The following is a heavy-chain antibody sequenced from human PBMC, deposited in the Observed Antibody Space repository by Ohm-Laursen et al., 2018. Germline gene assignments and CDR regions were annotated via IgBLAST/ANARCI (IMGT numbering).Heavy chain of an antibody. D-gene: IGHD1-1*01. CDR3: ARDDSERLYYNYGLDV. Sequence: RSLRLSCAASGFTFSSYWMTWARQAPGKALEWVALISYDGGNKYYADFVRGRFTISRDQSKNTMFLQMSSLSFEDTAIYYCARDDSERLYYNYGLDVWGQGTTVTVSS. CDR2: ISYDGGNK. V-gene: IGHV3-30*03. CDR1: GFTFSSYW. J-gene: IGHJ6*02.